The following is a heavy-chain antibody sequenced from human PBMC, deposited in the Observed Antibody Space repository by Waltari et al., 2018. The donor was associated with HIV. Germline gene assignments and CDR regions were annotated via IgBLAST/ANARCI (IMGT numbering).Heavy chain of an antibody. CDR3: ARLDCSGGTCSPFDP. CDR2: LYYTGNT. J-gene: IGHJ5*02. V-gene: IGHV4-39*01. D-gene: IGHD2-15*01. CDR1: GGSVFSSVSY. Sequence: QLQLQESGPGLVKPSETLSLTCTVSGGSVFSSVSYWGWIRQPPGRGREWIGTLYYTGNTYYNPSLQSRVTISVGVSKNRFSLKLGSVSASDTAVYYCARLDCSGGTCSPFDPWGQGTLVTVSS.